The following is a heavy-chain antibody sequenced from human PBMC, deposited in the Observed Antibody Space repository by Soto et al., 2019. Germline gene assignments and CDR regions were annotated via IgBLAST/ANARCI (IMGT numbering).Heavy chain of an antibody. D-gene: IGHD2-2*01. CDR2: ISSSSSYI. CDR1: GFTFSSYS. CDR3: ARVVVVPAAPFDP. Sequence: PGGSLRLSCAAAGFTFSSYSMNWVRQPPGKGLEWVSYISSSSSYIYYADSVKGRFTISRDNAKNSLYLQMNSLRAEDTAVYYCARVVVVPAAPFDPWGQGTLVTVSS. V-gene: IGHV3-21*01. J-gene: IGHJ5*02.